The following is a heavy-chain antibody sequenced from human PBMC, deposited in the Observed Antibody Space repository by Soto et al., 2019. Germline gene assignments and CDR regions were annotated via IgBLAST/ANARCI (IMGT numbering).Heavy chain of an antibody. CDR2: VNPKRGDA. CDR1: GYKFTDYY. D-gene: IGHD3-9*01. CDR3: GRDPGRPGRYWYFDL. V-gene: IGHV1-2*04. J-gene: IGHJ2*01. Sequence: QVVLVQSGAEVKKPGDSVKVSCKSSGYKFTDYYIHWVRQAPGQGPEWMGWVNPKRGDAVYAQKFQGWVTMTRDTATTTAYLEVNRLKPDDTAVYFCGRDPGRPGRYWYFDLWGRGTLVTVSS.